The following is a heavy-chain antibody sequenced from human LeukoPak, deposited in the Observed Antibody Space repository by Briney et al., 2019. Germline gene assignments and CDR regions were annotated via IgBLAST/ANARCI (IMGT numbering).Heavy chain of an antibody. CDR3: ARSSLPGWVVDY. CDR1: GGSFSGYY. Sequence: SETLSLTCAVYGGSFSGYYCSWIRQPPGKGLEWIGYIYYSGSTNYNPSLKSRFTISVNTSKNQFSLKLSSVTAADTAVYYCARSSLPGWVVDYWGQGTLVTVSS. CDR2: IYYSGST. J-gene: IGHJ4*02. D-gene: IGHD2-15*01. V-gene: IGHV4-59*01.